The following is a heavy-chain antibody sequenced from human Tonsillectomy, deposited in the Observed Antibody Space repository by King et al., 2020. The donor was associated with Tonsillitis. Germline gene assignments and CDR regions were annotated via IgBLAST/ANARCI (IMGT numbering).Heavy chain of an antibody. D-gene: IGHD5-18*01. V-gene: IGHV3-21*01. Sequence: VQLVESGGGLVKPGGSLRLSCAASGFTFSSYSMNWVRQAPGKGLEWVSSISSSSSYIYYADSVKGRFTISRDNAKNLLYLQMNSLRAEDTAVYYCARDPVGYSSNHTSYYYGIDVWGQGTTVTVSS. CDR3: ARDPVGYSSNHTSYYYGIDV. CDR1: GFTFSSYS. CDR2: ISSSSSYI. J-gene: IGHJ6*02.